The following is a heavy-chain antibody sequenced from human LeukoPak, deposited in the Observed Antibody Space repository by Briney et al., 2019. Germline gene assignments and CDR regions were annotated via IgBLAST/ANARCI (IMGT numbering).Heavy chain of an antibody. V-gene: IGHV3-48*01. D-gene: IGHD3-9*01. CDR2: ISRSVDTI. CDR3: AKKIGNYDIFDY. J-gene: IGHJ4*02. Sequence: GGSLRLSCAASGFTCGTYSMNWVRQAPGKGLEWVAYISRSVDTIYYADSVKGRFTISRDHAKNSIYLQMNSLRAEDTAVYYCAKKIGNYDIFDYWGQGTLVTDSS. CDR1: GFTCGTYS.